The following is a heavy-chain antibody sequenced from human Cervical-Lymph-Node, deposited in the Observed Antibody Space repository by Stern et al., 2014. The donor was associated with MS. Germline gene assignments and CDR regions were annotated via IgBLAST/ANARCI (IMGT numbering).Heavy chain of an antibody. D-gene: IGHD5-24*01. CDR1: VDSFSGYW. CDR2: IYPGDSDT. J-gene: IGHJ3*02. V-gene: IGHV5-51*03. Sequence: QLVQSGAEARKPGESLKISCKGSVDSFSGYWIGWVRQRPGKGLEWMGIIYPGDSDTRYSPSFQGPVTMSAAKSINPAYLQWSSLKASDTAIYYCARRIRDGYDWDAFNIWGQGTMVTVSS. CDR3: ARRIRDGYDWDAFNI.